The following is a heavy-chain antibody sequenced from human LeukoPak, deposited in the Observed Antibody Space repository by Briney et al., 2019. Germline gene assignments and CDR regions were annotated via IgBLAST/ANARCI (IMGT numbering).Heavy chain of an antibody. V-gene: IGHV4-34*01. J-gene: IGHJ4*02. CDR1: GGSFSGYY. D-gene: IGHD2-2*01. CDR2: INHSGST. CDR3: ARYRAYCSSTSCYVRYFDY. Sequence: SETLSLTCAVYGGSFSGYYWSWIRQPPGKGLEWIGEINHSGSTNYNPSLKSRVTISVDTSKNQFSLKLSSVTAADTAVYYCARYRAYCSSTSCYVRYFDYWGQGTLVTVSS.